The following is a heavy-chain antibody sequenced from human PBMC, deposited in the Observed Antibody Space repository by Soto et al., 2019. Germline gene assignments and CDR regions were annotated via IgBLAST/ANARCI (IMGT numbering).Heavy chain of an antibody. V-gene: IGHV3-49*03. Sequence: PGGSLRLSCTASGFTFGDYAMSWFRQAPGKGLEWVGFIRSKAYGGTTEYAASVKGRFTISRDDSKSIAYLQMNSLKTEDTAVYYCTRGRGYYDFWSGSIYFDYWGQGTLVTVSS. CDR1: GFTFGDYA. CDR2: IRSKAYGGTT. D-gene: IGHD3-3*01. CDR3: TRGRGYYDFWSGSIYFDY. J-gene: IGHJ4*02.